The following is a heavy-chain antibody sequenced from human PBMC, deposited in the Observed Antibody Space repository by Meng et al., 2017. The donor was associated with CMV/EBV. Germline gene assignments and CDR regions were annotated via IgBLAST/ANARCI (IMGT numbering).Heavy chain of an antibody. CDR2: INPNSGGT. V-gene: IGHV1-2*02. CDR1: GYTFTGYS. J-gene: IGHJ6*02. Sequence: ASVKVSCKASGYTFTGYSMHWVRQAPGQGLEWMGWINPNSGGTNYAQKFQGRVTLTKDTAISTAYMELSRLRSDDTAVYYCARDVADVNHGMDVWGQGTTVTVSS. CDR3: ARDVADVNHGMDV.